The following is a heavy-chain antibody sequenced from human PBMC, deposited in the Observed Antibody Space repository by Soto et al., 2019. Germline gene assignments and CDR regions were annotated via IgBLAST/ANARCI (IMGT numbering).Heavy chain of an antibody. D-gene: IGHD6-13*01. CDR1: VFAFDDYA. CDR3: AKDIKPDSSSWYLLYYGMDV. V-gene: IGHV3-9*01. Sequence: SLRLSFAASVFAFDDYAMQWVRQAPGKGLELVSGISWNSGSIGYADSVKGRFTISRDNAKNSLYLQMNSLRAEDTALYYCAKDIKPDSSSWYLLYYGMDVWGQGTTVTVSS. J-gene: IGHJ6*02. CDR2: ISWNSGSI.